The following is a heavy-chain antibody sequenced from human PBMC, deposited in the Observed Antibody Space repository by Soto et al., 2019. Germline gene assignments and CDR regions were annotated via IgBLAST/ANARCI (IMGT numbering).Heavy chain of an antibody. CDR3: AKGGATYGLLTHDY. J-gene: IGHJ4*02. Sequence: GGSLRLSCAASRFTFSNFAMSWVRQAPGKGLELVSTITGTSANTYYTDSVKGRFAISRDNSQNTLYLQMNSLTTADTAVYYCAKGGATYGLLTHDYWGQGTLVTVST. CDR2: ITGTSANT. V-gene: IGHV3-23*01. CDR1: RFTFSNFA. D-gene: IGHD3-9*01.